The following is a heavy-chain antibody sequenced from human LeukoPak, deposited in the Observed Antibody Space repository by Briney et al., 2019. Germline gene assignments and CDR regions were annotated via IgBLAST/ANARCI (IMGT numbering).Heavy chain of an antibody. D-gene: IGHD6-13*01. Sequence: SETLSLTCTVSGGSVSSGSYYWSWIRQPPGKGLEWIGYIYYSGITNYNPSLKSRVTISVDTSKNQFSLKLSSVTAADTAVYYCAREKGIAAAAPFDYWGQGTLVTVSS. CDR2: IYYSGIT. V-gene: IGHV4-61*01. J-gene: IGHJ4*02. CDR3: AREKGIAAAAPFDY. CDR1: GGSVSSGSYY.